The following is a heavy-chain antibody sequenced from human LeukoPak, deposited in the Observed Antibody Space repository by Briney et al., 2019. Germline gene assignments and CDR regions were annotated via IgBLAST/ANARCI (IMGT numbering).Heavy chain of an antibody. CDR1: GFTFSSYW. D-gene: IGHD3-3*01. CDR3: ARGEGYYDFWSGSGWFDP. J-gene: IGHJ5*02. V-gene: IGHV3-74*01. CDR2: INSDGSST. Sequence: GGSLRLSCAASGFTFSSYWMHWVRHAPGKGLVWVSRINSDGSSTSYADSVKGRFTISRDNAKNTLYLQMNSLRAEDTAVYYCARGEGYYDFWSGSGWFDPWGQGTLVTVSS.